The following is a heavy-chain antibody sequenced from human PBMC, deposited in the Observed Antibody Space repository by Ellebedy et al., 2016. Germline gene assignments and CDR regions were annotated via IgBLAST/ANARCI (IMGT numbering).Heavy chain of an antibody. CDR3: ARDKGFGVVPFDY. J-gene: IGHJ4*02. CDR1: GFTFSSYG. CDR2: ISYDGSNK. V-gene: IGHV3-30*03. Sequence: GGSLRLSCAASGFTFSSYGMHWVRQAPGKGLEWVAVISYDGSNKYYADSVKGRFTISRDNSKNTLYLQMNSLRAEDTAVYYCARDKGFGVVPFDYWGQGTLVTVSS. D-gene: IGHD3-3*01.